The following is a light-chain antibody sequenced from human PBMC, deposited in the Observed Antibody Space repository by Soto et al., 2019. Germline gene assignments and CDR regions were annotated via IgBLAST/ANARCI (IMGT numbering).Light chain of an antibody. CDR1: QSVSNY. V-gene: IGKV3-11*01. J-gene: IGKJ5*01. CDR2: GAS. Sequence: EIVLTQSPATLSLSPGERATLSCWASQSVSNYFVWYQQKPGQAPRLLIDGASNRATGIPARFSGSGSGTDFTLTISSLEPEDFAVYYCHQRSSWPITFGQGTRLEIK. CDR3: HQRSSWPIT.